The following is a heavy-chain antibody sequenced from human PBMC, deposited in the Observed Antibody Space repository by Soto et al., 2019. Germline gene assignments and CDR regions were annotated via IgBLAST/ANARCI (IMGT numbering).Heavy chain of an antibody. Sequence: QVQLVQSGAEVKKPGSSVKVSCQASGGTFSTYAISWVRQAPGQGLEWMGGIIPIFGTANYAQKFQGRVTITADESTSTAYMELSSLRSEDTAVYYCARNSLGYCSGGSCYYYYGMDVWGQGTTVTVSS. V-gene: IGHV1-69*01. J-gene: IGHJ6*02. D-gene: IGHD2-15*01. CDR3: ARNSLGYCSGGSCYYYYGMDV. CDR2: IIPIFGTA. CDR1: GGTFSTYA.